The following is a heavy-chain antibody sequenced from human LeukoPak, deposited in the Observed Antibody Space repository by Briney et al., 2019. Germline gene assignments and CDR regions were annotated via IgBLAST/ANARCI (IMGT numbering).Heavy chain of an antibody. V-gene: IGHV1-2*02. D-gene: IGHD6-13*01. CDR3: ARDGGIEASEGQVSWFDP. CDR1: GYTFTGLY. CDR2: ISPNSGGT. Sequence: ASVKVSCKASGYTFTGLYLHWVRQAPGQGLDWMGWISPNSGGTKYAQKYQGRVTMTRDTSISTAYMELSRLRSDDTAVYYCARDGGIEASEGQVSWFDPWGQGTLVTVSS. J-gene: IGHJ5*02.